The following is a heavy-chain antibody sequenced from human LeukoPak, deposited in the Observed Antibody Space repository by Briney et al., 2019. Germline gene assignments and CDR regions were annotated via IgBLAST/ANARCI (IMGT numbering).Heavy chain of an antibody. V-gene: IGHV4-34*01. CDR1: GGSFSGYY. CDR3: ARRHVVVVVAATRRNWFDP. Sequence: SSETLSLTCAVYGGSFSGYYWSWIRQPPGKVLEWIGEINHSGSTNYNPSLKSRVTISVDTSKNQFSLKLSSVTAADTAVYYCARRHVVVVVAATRRNWFDPWGQGTLVTVSS. CDR2: INHSGST. D-gene: IGHD2-15*01. J-gene: IGHJ5*02.